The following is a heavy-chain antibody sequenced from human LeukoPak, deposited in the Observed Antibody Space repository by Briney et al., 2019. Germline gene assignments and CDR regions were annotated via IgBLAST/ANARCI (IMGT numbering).Heavy chain of an antibody. CDR2: ISYRGRT. D-gene: IGHD4-23*01. CDR3: ARISQSSGGFYY. Sequence: SETLSLTCTVSGGSISNSGGFYWSWIRQHPEDGLEWIGFISYRGRTYYNPSLKSRVSMSVDTSRSQFSLRLTSVTDEDTAVYYCARISQSSGGFYYWGQGTLVTVSS. CDR1: GGSISNSGGFY. J-gene: IGHJ4*02. V-gene: IGHV4-31*02.